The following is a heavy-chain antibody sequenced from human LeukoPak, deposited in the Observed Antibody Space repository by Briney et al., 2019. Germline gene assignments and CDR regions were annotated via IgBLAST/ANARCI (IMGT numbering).Heavy chain of an antibody. V-gene: IGHV1-2*02. J-gene: IGHJ4*02. CDR2: INPNSGGT. Sequence: VASVKVSCKASGYTFSVYYMHWVRQAPGQGLEWMGWINPNSGGTNYAQKFQGRVTMTRDTSISTAYMELSRLRSDDTAVYYCARDLSRQFRDYLYFGYWGQGTLVTVSS. CDR1: GYTFSVYY. D-gene: IGHD4-11*01. CDR3: ARDLSRQFRDYLYFGY.